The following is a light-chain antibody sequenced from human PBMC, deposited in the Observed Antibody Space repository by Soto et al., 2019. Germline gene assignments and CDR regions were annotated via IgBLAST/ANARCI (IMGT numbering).Light chain of an antibody. V-gene: IGLV2-14*01. J-gene: IGLJ2*01. CDR2: DVS. CDR3: SSYVNSDTVI. CDR1: SSDVGTYNF. Sequence: QSVLTQPASVSGSPGQSITISCTGTSSDVGTYNFVSWYRQHPVKAPILIIFDVSSRPSGISNRFSGSKSGNTASLTISGVQAEDEADYYCSSYVNSDTVIFGGGTKVTVL.